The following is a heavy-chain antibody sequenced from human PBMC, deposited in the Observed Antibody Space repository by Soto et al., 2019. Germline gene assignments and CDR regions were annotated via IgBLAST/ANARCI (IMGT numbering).Heavy chain of an antibody. J-gene: IGHJ3*02. CDR1: GGTFSSYA. V-gene: IGHV1-69*06. CDR2: IIPIFGTA. D-gene: IGHD2-8*01. Sequence: ASVKVSFKASGGTFSSYAISWLRQAPGQGLEWMGGIIPIFGTANYAQKFQGRVTITADKSTSTAYMELSSLRSEDTAVYYCASRTNKNDAFDIWGQGTMVTVSS. CDR3: ASRTNKNDAFDI.